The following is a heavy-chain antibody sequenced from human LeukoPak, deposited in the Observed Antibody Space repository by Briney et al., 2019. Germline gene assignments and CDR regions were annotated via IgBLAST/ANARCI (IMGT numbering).Heavy chain of an antibody. J-gene: IGHJ6*02. CDR1: GYTFTSYG. CDR2: ISAYNGNT. D-gene: IGHD3-3*01. V-gene: IGHV1-18*01. CDR3: AIPEEPFGVVIMSAYYYYGMDV. Sequence: GASVKVSCKASGYTFTSYGISWVRQAPGQGLEWMGWISAYNGNTNYAQKLQGRVTMTTDTSTSTAYMELRSLRSDDTAVYYCAIPEEPFGVVIMSAYYYYGMDVWGQGTTVTVSS.